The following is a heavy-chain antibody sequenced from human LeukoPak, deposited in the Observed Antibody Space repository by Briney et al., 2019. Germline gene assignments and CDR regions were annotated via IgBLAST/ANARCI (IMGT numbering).Heavy chain of an antibody. V-gene: IGHV1-2*06. J-gene: IGHJ4*02. D-gene: IGHD3-22*01. CDR3: ARDLYYDSSGYTYFDY. Sequence: ASVRVSCKASGYTFTSYYMHWVRQAPGQGLEWMGRINPNSGGTNYAQKFQGRVTMTRDTSISTAYMELSRLRSDDTAVYYCARDLYYDSSGYTYFDYWGQGTLVTVSS. CDR1: GYTFTSYY. CDR2: INPNSGGT.